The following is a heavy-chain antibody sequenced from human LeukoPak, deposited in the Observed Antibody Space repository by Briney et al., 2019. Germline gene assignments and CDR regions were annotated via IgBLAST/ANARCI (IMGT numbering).Heavy chain of an antibody. V-gene: IGHV4-4*07. Sequence: SETLSLTCNVSGDSINNYYWSWIRQPAGQGLEWIGRIYSSGTANYSPSLTSRIAMSVDTSTNQMSLRVRSVTAADTAVYYCARAGLAGHYFDYWGQGILITVSS. J-gene: IGHJ4*02. CDR1: GDSINNYY. D-gene: IGHD3/OR15-3a*01. CDR2: IYSSGTA. CDR3: ARAGLAGHYFDY.